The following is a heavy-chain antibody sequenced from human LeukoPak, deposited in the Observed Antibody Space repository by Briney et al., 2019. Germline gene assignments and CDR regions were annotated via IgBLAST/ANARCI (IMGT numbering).Heavy chain of an antibody. CDR3: ARSQSTASRLIRSRGFDP. D-gene: IGHD6-6*01. CDR2: MYPNSGNT. Sequence: ASVKVSCKASGYTFTSYDINWVRQATGQGREWMGWMYPNSGNTGYAQKFQGRVTMTRNTSISTAYMELSSLKSEDTAVYYCARSQSTASRLIRSRGFDPWGQGTLVAVSS. V-gene: IGHV1-8*01. CDR1: GYTFTSYD. J-gene: IGHJ5*02.